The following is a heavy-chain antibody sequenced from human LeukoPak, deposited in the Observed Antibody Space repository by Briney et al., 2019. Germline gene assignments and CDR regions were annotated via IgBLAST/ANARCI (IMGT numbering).Heavy chain of an antibody. V-gene: IGHV3-33*01. D-gene: IGHD3-10*01. J-gene: IGHJ2*01. Sequence: GRSLRLSCAASGFTFSSYGMHWVRQAPGKGLEWVAVIWYDGSNKYYADSVKGRFTISRDNSKNTLYLQMNSLRAEDTAVYYCAREFGPPWRYFDLWGRGTLVTVSS. CDR1: GFTFSSYG. CDR3: AREFGPPWRYFDL. CDR2: IWYDGSNK.